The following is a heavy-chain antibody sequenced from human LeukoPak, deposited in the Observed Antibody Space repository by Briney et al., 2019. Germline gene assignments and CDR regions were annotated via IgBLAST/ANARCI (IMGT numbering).Heavy chain of an antibody. Sequence: ASVKVSCKASGYTFTGYYMHWVRQAPGQGLEWMGWINPNSGGTNYAQKFKGRVTTTRDASIRTAYMELSRLKSDDTAVYYCARGVRIAAAGLARYYYYGMVVWGQGNTVTVSS. D-gene: IGHD6-13*01. CDR3: ARGVRIAAAGLARYYYYGMVV. J-gene: IGHJ6*02. V-gene: IGHV1-2*02. CDR1: GYTFTGYY. CDR2: INPNSGGT.